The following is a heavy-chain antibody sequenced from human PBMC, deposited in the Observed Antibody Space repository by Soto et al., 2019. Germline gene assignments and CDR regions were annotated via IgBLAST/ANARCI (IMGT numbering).Heavy chain of an antibody. CDR1: GYTFTSCY. V-gene: IGHV1-46*01. Sequence: QVQLVQSGAEVKKPGASVKVSCKASGYTFTSCYMHWVRQAPGQGLEWMGIINPSGTSTNYAQKFQGRVTMTRDTPTSTVYMYLSSLRSEDTAVYYCARDSSSSPRYYYGMDVWGQGTTVTVSS. CDR3: ARDSSSSPRYYYGMDV. J-gene: IGHJ6*02. D-gene: IGHD6-6*01. CDR2: INPSGTST.